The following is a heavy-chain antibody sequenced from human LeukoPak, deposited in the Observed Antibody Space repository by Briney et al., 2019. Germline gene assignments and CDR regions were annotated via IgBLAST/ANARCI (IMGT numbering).Heavy chain of an antibody. V-gene: IGHV1-8*03. CDR1: GYTFTSYD. J-gene: IGHJ4*02. D-gene: IGHD5-24*01. Sequence: ASVKVSCKASGYTFTSYDINWVRQATGQGLEWMGWMNPNSGNTGYAQKFQGRVTITRNTSISTAYMELSSLRSEDTAVYYCATSAYIRDGYTQGNFDYWGQGTLVTVSS. CDR3: ATSAYIRDGYTQGNFDY. CDR2: MNPNSGNT.